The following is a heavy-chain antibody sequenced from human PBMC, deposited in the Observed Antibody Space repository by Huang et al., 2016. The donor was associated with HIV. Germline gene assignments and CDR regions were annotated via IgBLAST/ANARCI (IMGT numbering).Heavy chain of an antibody. CDR1: GGSISGSRYY. D-gene: IGHD6-19*01. CDR3: ARGQSGPSQWLASLGNYYYYMDV. V-gene: IGHV4-39*01. CDR2: IYYSGDS. Sequence: QLQLQESGPGPVKPSATLSLTCSVSGGSISGSRYYWGWIRQPPGKGLEWIGSIYYSGDSHYSPSLKMRVTISVDTSKNQFSLKLSSVTAADTAVYYCARGQSGPSQWLASLGNYYYYMDVWGKGTTVTVSS. J-gene: IGHJ6*03.